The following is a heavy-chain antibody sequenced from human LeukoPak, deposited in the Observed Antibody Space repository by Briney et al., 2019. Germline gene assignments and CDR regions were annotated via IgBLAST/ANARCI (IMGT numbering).Heavy chain of an antibody. CDR2: IYHSGST. CDR3: ARGTTVTTGFDY. CDR1: GGSISSGGYS. V-gene: IGHV4-30-2*01. J-gene: IGHJ4*02. D-gene: IGHD4-17*01. Sequence: SESLSLTCAVSGGSISSGGYSWSWLRQPPGKGLEWIGYIYHSGSTYYNPSLKSRVTISVDRSKNQFSLKLSSVTAADTAVYYCARGTTVTTGFDYWGQGTLVTVSS.